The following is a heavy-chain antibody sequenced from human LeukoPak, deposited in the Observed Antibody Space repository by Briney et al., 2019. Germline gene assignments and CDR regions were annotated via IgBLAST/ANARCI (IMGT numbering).Heavy chain of an antibody. D-gene: IGHD1-1*01. J-gene: IGHJ4*02. CDR2: IYYGGNT. Sequence: SETLSLTCTVSGGSISSYYWSWIRQPPGKGLEWIGYIYYGGNTNYNPSLQSRVTISVDTSKSQFSLKLSSVTAADTAVYYCARLTRRSGNYFDYWGQGTLATVSS. CDR3: ARLTRRSGNYFDY. V-gene: IGHV4-59*01. CDR1: GGSISSYY.